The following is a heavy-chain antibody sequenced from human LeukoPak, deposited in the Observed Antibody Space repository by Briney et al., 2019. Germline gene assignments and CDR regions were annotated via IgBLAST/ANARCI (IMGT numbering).Heavy chain of an antibody. CDR1: GYTFTSYD. D-gene: IGHD3-10*01. V-gene: IGHV1-8*03. J-gene: IGHJ3*02. CDR3: ARGGMVRGVMTAFDI. CDR2: MNPNSGNT. Sequence: ASVKVSCKASGYTFTSYDINWVRQATGQGLEWMGWMNPNSGNTGYAQKFQGRVTITRNTSISTAYMELSSLRSEDTAVYYCARGGMVRGVMTAFDIWGQGTMVTVSS.